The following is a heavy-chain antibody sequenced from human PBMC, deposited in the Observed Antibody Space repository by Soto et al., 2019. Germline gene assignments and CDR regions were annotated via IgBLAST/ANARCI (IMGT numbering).Heavy chain of an antibody. CDR1: GGSFSSYY. Sequence: PSETLSLTCAVYGGSFSSYYWSWIRQPPGKGLEWIGEINHSGGTSYNPSLKSRVTIFVDTSKSQFSLKLTSVTAADRAVYYCARGSVDTVDSSGFYEYWGPGTPVTVSS. CDR3: ARGSVDTVDSSGFYEY. D-gene: IGHD3-22*01. CDR2: INHSGGT. J-gene: IGHJ4*02. V-gene: IGHV4-34*01.